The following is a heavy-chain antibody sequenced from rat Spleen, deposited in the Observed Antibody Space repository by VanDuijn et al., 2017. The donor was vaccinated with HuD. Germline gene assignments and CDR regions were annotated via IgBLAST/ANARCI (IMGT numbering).Heavy chain of an antibody. D-gene: IGHD1-1*01. J-gene: IGHJ2*01. V-gene: IGHV2S30*01. CDR2: VRYDGDT. Sequence: QVQLKESGPGLVQPSQTLSLTCTVSGFSLSNYGVIWVRQPPGKGLEWMGRVRYDGDTYYNSALKSRLSISRDTSKNQVFLKMNSLQTDDTAIYYCTRERAVVYYFDYWGQGVMVTVSS. CDR1: GFSLSNYG. CDR3: TRERAVVYYFDY.